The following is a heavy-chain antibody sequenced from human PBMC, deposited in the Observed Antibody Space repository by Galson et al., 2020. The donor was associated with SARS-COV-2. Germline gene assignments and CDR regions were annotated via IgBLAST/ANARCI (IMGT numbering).Heavy chain of an antibody. V-gene: IGHV1-3*01. Sequence: ASVKVSCKASGYTFTSYAMHWVRQAPGQRLEWMGWINAGNGNTKYSQKFQGRVTITRDTSASTAYMELSSLRSEDTAVYYCAGEENFFLVVTATRMCYFDYWGRGTLATVSS. CDR1: GYTFTSYA. D-gene: IGHD2-21*02. CDR3: AGEENFFLVVTATRMCYFDY. CDR2: INAGNGNT. J-gene: IGHJ4*02.